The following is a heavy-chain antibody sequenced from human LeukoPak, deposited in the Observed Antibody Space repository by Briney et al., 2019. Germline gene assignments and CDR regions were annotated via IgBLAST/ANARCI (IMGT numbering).Heavy chain of an antibody. V-gene: IGHV1-46*01. Sequence: RASVKVSCKASGYTFTNYSIHWVRQAPGQGLEWMGIINPSGGSTSYAQKFQGRVTMVRDTSTSTVYMDLSSLRSEDTAVYYCAREGVAGFYYFDYWGQGTLVTVSS. J-gene: IGHJ4*02. CDR3: AREGVAGFYYFDY. CDR2: INPSGGST. D-gene: IGHD6-19*01. CDR1: GYTFTNYS.